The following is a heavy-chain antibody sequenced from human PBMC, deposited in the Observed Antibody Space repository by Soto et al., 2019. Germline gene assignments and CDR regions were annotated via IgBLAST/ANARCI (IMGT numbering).Heavy chain of an antibody. J-gene: IGHJ6*02. V-gene: IGHV4-34*01. D-gene: IGHD3-22*01. Sequence: PSETLSLTCAVYGGSFSGYYWTWIRQPPGTGLEWIGEINHSGSTNYNPSLKSRVTISVDTSKNQFSLKLTSVTAADTAVYYCARRLYYDSSGFEVGGMDVWGQGTTVTVSS. CDR2: INHSGST. CDR3: ARRLYYDSSGFEVGGMDV. CDR1: GGSFSGYY.